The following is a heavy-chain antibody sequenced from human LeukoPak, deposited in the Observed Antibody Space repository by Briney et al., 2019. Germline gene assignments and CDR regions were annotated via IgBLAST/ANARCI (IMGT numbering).Heavy chain of an antibody. Sequence: ASVKVSCKASGYTFTSYGISWVRQAPGQGLEWMGRISAYNGNTNYAQKLQGRVTMTTDTSTSTAYMELRSLRSDDTAVYYCARVAGSSSWYYFDYWGQGTLVTVSS. D-gene: IGHD6-13*01. V-gene: IGHV1-18*01. CDR2: ISAYNGNT. J-gene: IGHJ4*02. CDR3: ARVAGSSSWYYFDY. CDR1: GYTFTSYG.